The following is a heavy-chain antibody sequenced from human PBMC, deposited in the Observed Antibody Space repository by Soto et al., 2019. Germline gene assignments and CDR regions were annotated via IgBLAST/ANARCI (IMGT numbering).Heavy chain of an antibody. CDR1: GFTFSSYA. V-gene: IGHV3-30-3*01. CDR2: ISYDGSNK. Sequence: QVQLVESGGGVVQPGRSLRLSCAASGFTFSSYAMHWVRQAPGKGLEWVAVISYDGSNKYYADSVKGRFTISRDNSKNTLYLQMNSLRAEDTAVYYCARDQGKGELPHFDYWGQGTLVTVSS. D-gene: IGHD1-26*01. CDR3: ARDQGKGELPHFDY. J-gene: IGHJ4*02.